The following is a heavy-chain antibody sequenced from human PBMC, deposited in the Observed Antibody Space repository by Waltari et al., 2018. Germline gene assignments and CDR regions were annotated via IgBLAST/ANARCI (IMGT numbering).Heavy chain of an antibody. CDR3: ARLVGEWLVRDDAFDI. Sequence: QLQLQESGPGLVKPLETLSLTCTVSGGSISSSSYSWGWIRQPPGKGLEWIGSIYYSGSTYYNPSLKSRVTISVDTSKNQFSLKLSSVTAADTAVYYCARLVGEWLVRDDAFDIWGQGTMVTVSS. CDR1: GGSISSSSYS. D-gene: IGHD6-19*01. CDR2: IYYSGST. V-gene: IGHV4-39*01. J-gene: IGHJ3*02.